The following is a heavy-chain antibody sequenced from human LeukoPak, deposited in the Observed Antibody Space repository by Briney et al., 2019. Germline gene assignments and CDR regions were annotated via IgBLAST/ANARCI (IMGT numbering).Heavy chain of an antibody. CDR1: GDTFSRYA. CDR2: IIPILGIA. CDR3: ARGGYGGNGFDY. Sequence: GASVKVSCKASGDTFSRYAISWVRQAPGQGLEWMGRIIPILGIANYAQKFQDRVTINADKSTSTVCMELSSLRSEDTAVYYCARGGYGGNGFDYWGQGTLVTVSS. D-gene: IGHD4-23*01. J-gene: IGHJ4*02. V-gene: IGHV1-69*04.